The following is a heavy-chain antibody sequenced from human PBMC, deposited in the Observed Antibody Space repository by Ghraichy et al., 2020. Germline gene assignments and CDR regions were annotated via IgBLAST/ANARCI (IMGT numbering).Heavy chain of an antibody. CDR2: INGDGTTT. CDR3: VRAFDY. Sequence: GGSLRLSCAASGFTFSSYWMHWVRQAPGKGLVWVSRINGDGTTTHYADSVKGRFTISRDNAKNILYLQMNSLRAEDTAIYYCVRAFDYWGQGTLVTVSS. J-gene: IGHJ4*02. V-gene: IGHV3-74*01. CDR1: GFTFSSYW.